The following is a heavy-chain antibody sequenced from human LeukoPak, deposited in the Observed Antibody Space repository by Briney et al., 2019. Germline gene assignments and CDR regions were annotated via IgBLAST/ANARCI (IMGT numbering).Heavy chain of an antibody. V-gene: IGHV3-15*01. J-gene: IGHJ4*02. CDR3: ARGFCSSTNCYQGPFDF. Sequence: GGSLRLSCAASGFTFSSAWMTWVRQAPGKGLEWVGHIKNKTNGRTTDYAAPVKGRFIISRDDSKNTLYLQMNSLRTEDTAVYYCARGFCSSTNCYQGPFDFWGQGTLVTVSS. CDR2: IKNKTNGRTT. D-gene: IGHD2-2*01. CDR1: GFTFSSAW.